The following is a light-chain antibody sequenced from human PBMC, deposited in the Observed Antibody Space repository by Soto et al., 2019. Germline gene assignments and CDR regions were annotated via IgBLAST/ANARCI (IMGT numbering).Light chain of an antibody. CDR3: SSYTSSSSVV. V-gene: IGLV2-14*03. J-gene: IGLJ2*01. CDR2: DVR. CDR1: SSDIGAYNY. Sequence: QSVLTQPTSVSGSPGQSITISCTGTSSDIGAYNYVSWYQQHPGKAPKLMIRDVRNRPSGVSNRFSGSKSGNTASLTISGLQAEDEADYYRSSYTSSSSVVFGGGTKLTVL.